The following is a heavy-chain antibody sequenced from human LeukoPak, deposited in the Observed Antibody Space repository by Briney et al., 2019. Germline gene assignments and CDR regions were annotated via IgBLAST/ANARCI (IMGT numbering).Heavy chain of an antibody. CDR3: ARGAQQLVEYNWFDP. V-gene: IGHV1-69*01. CDR1: GGTFSSYA. CDR2: IIPIFGTA. D-gene: IGHD6-13*01. J-gene: IGHJ5*02. Sequence: SVKVSCKAAGGTFSSYAISWVRQAPGQGLEWMGGIIPIFGTANYAQKFQGRVTITADESTSTAYMELSSLRSEDTAVYYCARGAQQLVEYNWFDPWGQGTLVTVSS.